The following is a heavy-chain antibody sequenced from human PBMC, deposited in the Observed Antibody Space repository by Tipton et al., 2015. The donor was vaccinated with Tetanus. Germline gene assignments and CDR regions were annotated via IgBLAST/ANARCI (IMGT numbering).Heavy chain of an antibody. Sequence: LRLSCTVSGYPIRSSSYYWGWIRQPPGKGLEWIGEINHSGNTIYNPSLKGRVTISVDTSKNQFSLKLSSVTAADTAVYYCARGKHTVTFDYWGQGTLVTVSS. J-gene: IGHJ4*02. CDR3: ARGKHTVTFDY. CDR1: GYPIRSSSYY. CDR2: INHSGNT. V-gene: IGHV4-39*07. D-gene: IGHD4-17*01.